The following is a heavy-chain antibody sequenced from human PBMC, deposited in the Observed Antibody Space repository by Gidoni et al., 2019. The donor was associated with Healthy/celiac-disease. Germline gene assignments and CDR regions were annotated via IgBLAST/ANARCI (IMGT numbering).Heavy chain of an antibody. D-gene: IGHD1-26*01. J-gene: IGHJ6*03. V-gene: IGHV1-18*01. CDR1: AETFTSYG. CDR2: ISAYNGNT. CDR3: ARVGSSYEGYYYMDV. Sequence: HVQLVQSGAEVEKPGSSVTVSCKAAAETFTSYGSSWVRQAPGQGLEWRGWISAYNGNTNVAQKLQGSVTMTTDTSTSTAYMELGSLRSDDTAVYSCARVGSSYEGYYYMDVWGKGTTVTVSS.